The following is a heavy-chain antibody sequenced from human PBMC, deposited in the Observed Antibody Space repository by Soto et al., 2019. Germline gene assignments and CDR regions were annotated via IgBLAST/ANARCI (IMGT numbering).Heavy chain of an antibody. Sequence: QVQLVESGGGVVQPGTSLRLSCEASGFTFSGFGMHWVRQAPGKGLEWVAVIWYDGSKKYYADCVKGRFTISRDNSKNALYLQMNSRGAEDTAVYYCARGRGGSYGGNSAHFDIWGQGTLVTVSS. J-gene: IGHJ3*02. D-gene: IGHD4-17*01. CDR1: GFTFSGFG. V-gene: IGHV3-33*01. CDR2: IWYDGSKK. CDR3: ARGRGGSYGGNSAHFDI.